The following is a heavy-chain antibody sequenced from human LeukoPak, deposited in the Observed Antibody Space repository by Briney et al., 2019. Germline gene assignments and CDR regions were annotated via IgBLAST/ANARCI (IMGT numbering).Heavy chain of an antibody. Sequence: GGSLRLSCAASGFTFSHYWMTWVRQAPGKGLEWVANIKEDGSERYYVASVKGRFTISRDNAKNSVYLQMASLRAEDTAVYYCARTSGGRLAVAVDSWGQGTLVTVSS. CDR2: IKEDGSER. D-gene: IGHD6-19*01. J-gene: IGHJ4*02. V-gene: IGHV3-7*05. CDR1: GFTFSHYW. CDR3: ARTSGGRLAVAVDS.